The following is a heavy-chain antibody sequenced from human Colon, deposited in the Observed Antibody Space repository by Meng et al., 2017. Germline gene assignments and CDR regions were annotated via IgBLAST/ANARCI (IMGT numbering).Heavy chain of an antibody. J-gene: IGHJ4*02. D-gene: IGHD4-17*01. CDR1: GVNVRTNY. Sequence: LGEFGGGLVRPGGPLGLSCAASGVNVRTNYGAWVRQAPGKGLEWVEIMYSGGTSYYADSVEGRFTVSRDGAMSTLFLQMTSLRPEDTALYYCARDYGASVGYFDSWGQGTLVTVSS. V-gene: IGHV3-66*02. CDR3: ARDYGASVGYFDS. CDR2: MYSGGTS.